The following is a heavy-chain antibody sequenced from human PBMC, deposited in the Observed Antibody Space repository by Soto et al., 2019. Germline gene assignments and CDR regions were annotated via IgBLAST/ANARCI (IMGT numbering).Heavy chain of an antibody. V-gene: IGHV1-69*01. CDR1: GGTFSSYA. J-gene: IGHJ4*02. D-gene: IGHD6-19*01. CDR3: ARSLPGIAVADTKPLDY. CDR2: IIPIFGTA. Sequence: QVQLVQSGAEVKKPGSSVKVSCKASGGTFSSYAISWVRQAPGQGLEWMGGIIPIFGTANYAQKFQGRVTITADESMSTAYMELSSLRSEDTAVYYCARSLPGIAVADTKPLDYWGQGTLVTVSS.